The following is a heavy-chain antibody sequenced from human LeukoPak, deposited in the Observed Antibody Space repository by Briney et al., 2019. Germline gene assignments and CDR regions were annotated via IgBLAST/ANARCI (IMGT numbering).Heavy chain of an antibody. CDR2: ISSSGGTV. J-gene: IGHJ6*02. V-gene: IGHV3-48*03. CDR1: GFTFSSYE. CDR3: ARAVLYYYYGMDV. Sequence: GGSPKLFCAASGFTFSSYEMNWVRQAPGKGLEWVSYISSSGGTVYYADSVMRRFTISRDNAKNSLNLQMNSLRAEDTAVYYCARAVLYYYYGMDVWGQ.